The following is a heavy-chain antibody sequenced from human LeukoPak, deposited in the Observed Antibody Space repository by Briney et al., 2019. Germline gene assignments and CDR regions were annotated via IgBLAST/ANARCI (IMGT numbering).Heavy chain of an antibody. J-gene: IGHJ6*03. D-gene: IGHD3-9*01. Sequence: SQTLSLTCAISGDSVSSNSAAWNWIRQSPSRGLEWLGRTYYRSKWYNDYAVSVKSRITINPDTSKNQFSLQLNSVTPEDTAVYYCARGRYYDILTGPRPRYYMDVWGKGTTVTVSS. V-gene: IGHV6-1*01. CDR2: TYYRSKWYN. CDR3: ARGRYYDILTGPRPRYYMDV. CDR1: GDSVSSNSAA.